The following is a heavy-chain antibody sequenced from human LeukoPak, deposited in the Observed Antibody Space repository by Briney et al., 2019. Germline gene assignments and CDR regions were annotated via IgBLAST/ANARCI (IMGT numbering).Heavy chain of an antibody. Sequence: ASVKVSCKASGYTFTGYYMHWVRQAPGQGLEWMGWISAYNGNTNYAQKLQGRVTMTEDTSTDTAYMELSSLKSEDTAVYYCATATEYCSGGSCYLRWFDPWGQGTLVTVSS. D-gene: IGHD2-15*01. CDR3: ATATEYCSGGSCYLRWFDP. CDR1: GYTFTGYY. CDR2: ISAYNGNT. J-gene: IGHJ5*02. V-gene: IGHV1-18*04.